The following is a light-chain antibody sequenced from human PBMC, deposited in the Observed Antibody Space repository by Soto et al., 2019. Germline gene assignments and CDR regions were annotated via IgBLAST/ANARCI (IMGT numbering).Light chain of an antibody. CDR3: QVLDSSSDHWV. J-gene: IGLJ3*02. CDR1: NIGSKS. CDR2: DDS. V-gene: IGLV3-21*02. Sequence: SYELTQPPSVSVAPGQTARITCGGTNIGSKSVHWYQQKPGQAAVLVVYDDSDRPSGIPERFSGSNSGNTATLTISRVEAGDEADYYCQVLDSSSDHWVFGGGTKLTVL.